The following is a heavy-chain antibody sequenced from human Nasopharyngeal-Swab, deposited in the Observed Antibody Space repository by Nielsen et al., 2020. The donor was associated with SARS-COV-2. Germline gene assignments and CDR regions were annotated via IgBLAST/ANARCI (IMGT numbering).Heavy chain of an antibody. D-gene: IGHD3-10*01. CDR1: GFTFSSYS. CDR2: ISGDGGST. V-gene: IGHV3-43*02. Sequence: GGSLRLSCAASGFTFSSYSMSWVRQAPGKGLEWVSLISGDGGSTYYADSVKGRFTISRDNSKNSLYLQMNSLRTEDTALYYCAKDIADYYPLPGYFDYWGQGTLVTVSS. CDR3: AKDIADYYPLPGYFDY. J-gene: IGHJ4*02.